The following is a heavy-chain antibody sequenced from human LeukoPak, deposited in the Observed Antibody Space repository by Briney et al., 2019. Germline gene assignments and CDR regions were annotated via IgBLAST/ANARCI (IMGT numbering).Heavy chain of an antibody. CDR3: AKDLAGVVGATKEWDY. V-gene: IGHV3-23*01. J-gene: IGHJ4*02. Sequence: GGSLRLSCAASGFTFSSYAMSWVRQAPGKELEWVSAISGSGGSTYYADSVKGRFTISRDNSKNTLYLQMNSLRAEDTAVYYCAKDLAGVVGATKEWDYWGQGTLVTVSS. D-gene: IGHD1-26*01. CDR2: ISGSGGST. CDR1: GFTFSSYA.